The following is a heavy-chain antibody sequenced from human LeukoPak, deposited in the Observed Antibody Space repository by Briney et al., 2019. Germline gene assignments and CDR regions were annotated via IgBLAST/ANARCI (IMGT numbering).Heavy chain of an antibody. V-gene: IGHV3-7*01. Sequence: GGSLRLSCATSGVTFSRYWMSWVRQAPGKGLEWVANIDQDGSNKNYVDSVRGRFTISRDDARNSLFLQMNSLRAEDTAMYYCARVDYTDEGWGYWGQGTLVTVSS. CDR2: IDQDGSNK. CDR3: ARVDYTDEGWGY. D-gene: IGHD4-11*01. CDR1: GVTFSRYW. J-gene: IGHJ4*02.